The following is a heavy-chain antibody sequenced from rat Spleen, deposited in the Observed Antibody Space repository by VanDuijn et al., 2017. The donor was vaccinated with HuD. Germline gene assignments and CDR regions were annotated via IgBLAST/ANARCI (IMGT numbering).Heavy chain of an antibody. V-gene: IGHV5-58*01. D-gene: IGHD1-1*01. CDR1: GFTFNRYW. Sequence: EVQLVETGGGLVQPGRSLKLSCVASGFTFNRYWMYWVRQAPGKGLEWVSSISSGGGSTYYRDSVKGRFTISRDNAKSTLYLQMNSLRSEDTATYYCTRVLTVVSVMDAWGQGASVTVSS. CDR2: ISSGGGST. J-gene: IGHJ4*01. CDR3: TRVLTVVSVMDA.